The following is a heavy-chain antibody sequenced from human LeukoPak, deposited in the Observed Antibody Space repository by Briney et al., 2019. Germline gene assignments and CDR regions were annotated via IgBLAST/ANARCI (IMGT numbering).Heavy chain of an antibody. CDR2: ISWNSGSI. J-gene: IGHJ4*02. CDR3: AKDKELYSGWYYFDY. CDR1: GFTFDDYA. V-gene: IGHV3-9*01. Sequence: GGSLRLSCAASGFTFDDYAMHWVRQAPGKGLEWVSGISWNSGSIGYADSVKGRFTISRDNAKNSLYLQMNSLRAEDTALYYCAKDKELYSGWYYFDYWAREPWSPSPQ. D-gene: IGHD5-12*01.